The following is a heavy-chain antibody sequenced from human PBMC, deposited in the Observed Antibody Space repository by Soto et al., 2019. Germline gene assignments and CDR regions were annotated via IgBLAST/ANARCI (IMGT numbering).Heavy chain of an antibody. J-gene: IGHJ6*02. CDR3: ARFSVVTAIVYYYGMDV. CDR2: ISSSSSTI. D-gene: IGHD2-21*02. V-gene: IGHV3-48*02. Sequence: GGSLRLSCAASGFTFSSYSMNWVRQAPGKGLEWVSYISSSSSTIYYADSVKGRFTISRDNAKNSLYLQMNSLRDEDTAVYYCARFSVVTAIVYYYGMDVWGQGTTVTVSS. CDR1: GFTFSSYS.